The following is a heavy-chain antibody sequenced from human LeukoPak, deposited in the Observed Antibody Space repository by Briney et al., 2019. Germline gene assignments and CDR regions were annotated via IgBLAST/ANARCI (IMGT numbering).Heavy chain of an antibody. D-gene: IGHD3-16*01. V-gene: IGHV3-23*01. Sequence: GGSLRLSCAASGFTFNNYALNWVRQAPGKGLEWVSIISDSGDSTYYADSVKGRFTISRDNSKNTLYLQMNSLRAEDTAVYYCAKEPLFGGSYYGYWGQGTLVTVSS. CDR3: AKEPLFGGSYYGY. J-gene: IGHJ4*02. CDR1: GFTFNNYA. CDR2: ISDSGDST.